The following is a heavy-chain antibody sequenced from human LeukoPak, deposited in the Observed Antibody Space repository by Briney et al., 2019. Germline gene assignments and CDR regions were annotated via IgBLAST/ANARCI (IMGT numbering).Heavy chain of an antibody. Sequence: QPGGSLRLSCAVSGFTVSSNSMNWVRQAPGKGLEWVSIIYGGGTTYCADSVKGRFTISRDNSKNTLYLQMNSLRVEDTAVYFCARHDGSYGPFDYWGQGTPITVS. CDR2: IYGGGTT. J-gene: IGHJ4*02. D-gene: IGHD2-15*01. V-gene: IGHV3-53*01. CDR1: GFTVSSNS. CDR3: ARHDGSYGPFDY.